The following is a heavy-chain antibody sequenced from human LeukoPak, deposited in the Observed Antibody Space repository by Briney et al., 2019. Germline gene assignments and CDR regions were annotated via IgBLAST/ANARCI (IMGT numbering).Heavy chain of an antibody. CDR3: ARIIAAAIHLNDY. D-gene: IGHD6-13*01. CDR1: GFTFSSYS. J-gene: IGHJ4*02. Sequence: GGSLRLSCAASGFTFSSYSMNWVRQAPGKGLEWVSSISSSSSYIYYADSVKGRFTISRDNAKNSLYLRMNSLRAEDTAVYYCARIIAAAIHLNDYWGQGTLVTVSS. V-gene: IGHV3-21*01. CDR2: ISSSSSYI.